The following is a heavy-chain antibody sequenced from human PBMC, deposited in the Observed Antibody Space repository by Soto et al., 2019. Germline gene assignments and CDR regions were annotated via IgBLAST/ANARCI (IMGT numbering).Heavy chain of an antibody. D-gene: IGHD1-7*01. CDR2: VTAANGKT. CDR3: ARGGWNFYYDY. J-gene: IGHJ4*02. Sequence: QVQLVQSGAEETEPGASVKVSCRASGYTLETFAIHWVRQAPGQGLEWMGWVTAANGKTEYSQRFQGRVTFTSDTSANTAYMELSSLISEDTAVYYCARGGWNFYYDYWGQGTLVTVSS. V-gene: IGHV1-3*05. CDR1: GYTLETFA.